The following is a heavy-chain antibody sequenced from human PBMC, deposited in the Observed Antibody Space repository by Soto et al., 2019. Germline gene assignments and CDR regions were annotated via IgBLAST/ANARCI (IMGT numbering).Heavy chain of an antibody. CDR2: INHSGST. J-gene: IGHJ4*02. Sequence: SETLSLTCAVYGGSFSGYYWSWIRQPPGKGLEWIGEINHSGSTNYNPSLKSRVTISVDTSKNQFSLKLSSVTAADTAVYYCARISLAAATKYYFDYWGQGTLVTVSS. CDR3: ARISLAAATKYYFDY. CDR1: GGSFSGYY. D-gene: IGHD6-13*01. V-gene: IGHV4-34*01.